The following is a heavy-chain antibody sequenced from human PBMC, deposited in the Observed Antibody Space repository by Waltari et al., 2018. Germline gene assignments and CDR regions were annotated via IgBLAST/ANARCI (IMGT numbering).Heavy chain of an antibody. CDR2: TYYSGST. CDR3: ARVGSSSTGYFQH. Sequence: QLQLQESGPGLVKPSETLSLTCTVAGGSISSRSYYWGCNPQPPGKGLEWMWSTYYSGSTYDNPSLKSRVTISVDTSKNQFSLKLSSVTAADTAVYYCARVGSSSTGYFQHWGQGTLVTVSS. V-gene: IGHV4-39*07. J-gene: IGHJ1*01. D-gene: IGHD6-13*01. CDR1: GGSISSRSYY.